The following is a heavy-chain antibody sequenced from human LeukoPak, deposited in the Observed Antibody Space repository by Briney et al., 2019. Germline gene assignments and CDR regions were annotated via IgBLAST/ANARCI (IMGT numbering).Heavy chain of an antibody. Sequence: GGSLRLSCAASGFNFNTYWMNWVRQAPGKGLEWVSSISSSSSYIYYADSVKGRFTISRDNAKNSLYLQMNSLRAEDTAVYYCARDRGRGDYWGQGTLVTVSS. V-gene: IGHV3-21*01. CDR2: ISSSSSYI. D-gene: IGHD1-26*01. CDR1: GFNFNTYW. J-gene: IGHJ4*02. CDR3: ARDRGRGDY.